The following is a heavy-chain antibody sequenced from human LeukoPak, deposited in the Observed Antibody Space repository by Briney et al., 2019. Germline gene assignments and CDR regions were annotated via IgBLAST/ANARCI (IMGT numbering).Heavy chain of an antibody. V-gene: IGHV3-74*01. Sequence: GGSLRLSCAASGFTFSNYMMHWVRQAPGKGLVWVSRIKSDGITITYADSVKGRFTISRDNAKNTLYLQMNSLRAEDTAVYYCARGAGYNYPYYFDYWGQGTLVTVSS. J-gene: IGHJ4*02. D-gene: IGHD5-24*01. CDR3: ARGAGYNYPYYFDY. CDR1: GFTFSNYM. CDR2: IKSDGITI.